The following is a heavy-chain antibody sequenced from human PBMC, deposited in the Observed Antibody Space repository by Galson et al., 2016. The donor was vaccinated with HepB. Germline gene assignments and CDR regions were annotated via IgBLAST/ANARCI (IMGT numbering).Heavy chain of an antibody. Sequence: LEWVGRIRIKANNYATAYAASVKGRFTISRDDSKNTAYLQMNNLKTEDTAVYYCTRYYYDSSGSTVWGQGTLVTVSS. J-gene: IGHJ4*02. D-gene: IGHD3-22*01. CDR3: TRYYYDSSGSTV. CDR2: IRIKANNYAT. V-gene: IGHV3-73*01.